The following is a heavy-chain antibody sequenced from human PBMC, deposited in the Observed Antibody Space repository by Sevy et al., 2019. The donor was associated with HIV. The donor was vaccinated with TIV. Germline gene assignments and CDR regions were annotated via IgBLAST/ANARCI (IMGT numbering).Heavy chain of an antibody. CDR3: ARKAGGAYSFDY. CDR2: IYNDGRT. Sequence: GGSLRLSCAASGFTVTSNYINWVRQAPGKGLEWVSVIYNDGRTYYEDSVKGRLTTSRDNSTNTVELQMNSLRSADTSVYYCARKAGGAYSFDYWGQGTLVTVSS. D-gene: IGHD3-16*01. V-gene: IGHV3-66*02. CDR1: GFTVTSNY. J-gene: IGHJ4*02.